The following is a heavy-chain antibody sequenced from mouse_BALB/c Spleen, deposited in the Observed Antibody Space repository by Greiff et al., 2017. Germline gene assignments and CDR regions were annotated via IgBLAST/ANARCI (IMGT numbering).Heavy chain of an antibody. CDR3: ARQYGKNAMDY. D-gene: IGHD2-10*02. Sequence: EVMLVESGGGLVQPGGSRKLSCAASGFTFSSFGMHWVRQAPEKGLEWVAYISSGSSTIYYADTVKGRFTISRDNPKNTLFLQMTSLRSEDTAMYYCARQYGKNAMDYWGQGTSVTVSS. J-gene: IGHJ4*01. CDR1: GFTFSSFG. CDR2: ISSGSSTI. V-gene: IGHV5-17*02.